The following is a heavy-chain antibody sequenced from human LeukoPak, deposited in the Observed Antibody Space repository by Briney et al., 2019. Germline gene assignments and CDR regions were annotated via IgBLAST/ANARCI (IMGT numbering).Heavy chain of an antibody. CDR3: ARNVPYYYYMDV. CDR2: IYSGGST. J-gene: IGHJ6*03. Sequence: PGGSLRLSCAASGFTVSSNYMSWVRQAPGKGLEWVSVIYSGGSTYYADSVKGRFTISRDNSKNTPYLKMNSLRAEDTAVYYCARNVPYYYYMDVWGKGTTVTVSS. D-gene: IGHD2-2*01. CDR1: GFTVSSNY. V-gene: IGHV3-66*02.